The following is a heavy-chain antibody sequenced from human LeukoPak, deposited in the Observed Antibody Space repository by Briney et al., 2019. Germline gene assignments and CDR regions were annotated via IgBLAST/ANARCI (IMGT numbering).Heavy chain of an antibody. D-gene: IGHD2-2*01. CDR2: ISYDGSNK. CDR3: ARGDCSSTSCSADY. CDR1: GFTFSSYA. Sequence: WGSLRLSCAASGFTFSSYAMHWVRQAPGKGLEWVAVISYDGSNKYYADSVKGRFTISRDNSKNTLYLQMNSLRAEDTAVYYCARGDCSSTSCSADYWGQGTLVTVSS. J-gene: IGHJ4*02. V-gene: IGHV3-30*04.